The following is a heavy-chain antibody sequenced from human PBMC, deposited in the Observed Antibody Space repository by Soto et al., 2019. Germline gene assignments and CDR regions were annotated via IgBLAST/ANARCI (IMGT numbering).Heavy chain of an antibody. Sequence: EVQLVESGGGLVQPGRSLRLSCAASGFTFDDYAMHWVRQAPGKGLEWVSGISWNSGSIGYADSVKGRFTISRDNAKNSLYLQMNSLRAEDTALYYCAKGVFRCAFDIWGQGTMVTVAS. J-gene: IGHJ3*02. CDR2: ISWNSGSI. CDR1: GFTFDDYA. V-gene: IGHV3-9*01. D-gene: IGHD3-3*01. CDR3: AKGVFRCAFDI.